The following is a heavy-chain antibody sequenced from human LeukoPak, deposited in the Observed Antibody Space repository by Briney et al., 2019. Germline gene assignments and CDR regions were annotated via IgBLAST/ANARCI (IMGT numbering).Heavy chain of an antibody. CDR1: GFTFSSYA. V-gene: IGHV3-23*01. Sequence: TGGSLRLSCAASGFTFSSYAMSWVRQAPGKGLEWVSAISGSGGSTYYADSVKGRFTISRDNSKNTLYLQMNSLRAEDTAVYYCAKNVLRYFFAFDIWGQGTMVTVSS. J-gene: IGHJ3*02. CDR2: ISGSGGST. CDR3: AKNVLRYFFAFDI. D-gene: IGHD3-9*01.